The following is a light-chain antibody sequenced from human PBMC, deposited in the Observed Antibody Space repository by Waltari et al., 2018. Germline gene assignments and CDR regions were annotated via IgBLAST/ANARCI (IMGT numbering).Light chain of an antibody. CDR3: QVWDSVTDHLVV. CDR1: HIGTES. J-gene: IGLJ2*01. CDR2: DDT. Sequence: SNVLTQPPPVSVAPGKTAGITCGGDHIGTESVHWYRQKPGLPPVLVIHDDTDRPSGIPARFSGSKSGTTATLTISRVEAGDEADYYCQVWDSVTDHLVVFGGGTKLAVL. V-gene: IGLV3-21*04.